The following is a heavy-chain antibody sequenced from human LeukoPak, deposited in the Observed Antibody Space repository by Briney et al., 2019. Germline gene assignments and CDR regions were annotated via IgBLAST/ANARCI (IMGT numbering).Heavy chain of an antibody. CDR1: GGSISSYY. CDR2: IYYNGST. D-gene: IGHD3-22*01. Sequence: PSETLSLTCTVSGGSISSYYWSWIRQPPGKGLEWIGYIYYNGSTKYNPSLRSRVTLSVDTSKNQFSLKLTSVTAADTAVYYCARENPYYYDSSGSIKVNAFDIWGQGTMVTVSS. CDR3: ARENPYYYDSSGSIKVNAFDI. J-gene: IGHJ3*02. V-gene: IGHV4-59*01.